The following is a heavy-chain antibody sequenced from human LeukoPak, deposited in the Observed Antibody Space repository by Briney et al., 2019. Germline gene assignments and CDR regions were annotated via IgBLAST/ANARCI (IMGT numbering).Heavy chain of an antibody. V-gene: IGHV1-2*02. D-gene: IGHD3-10*01. J-gene: IGHJ4*02. CDR2: INPNTGGT. Sequence: ASVKVSCKASGYTFTGYYVHWVRQAPGQGLEWMGWINPNTGGTNYAQKFQGRVTMTRDTSISTAYTELSRLRSDDTAVYYCARGPISSGTYYVNYWGQGTLVTVSS. CDR1: GYTFTGYY. CDR3: ARGPISSGTYYVNY.